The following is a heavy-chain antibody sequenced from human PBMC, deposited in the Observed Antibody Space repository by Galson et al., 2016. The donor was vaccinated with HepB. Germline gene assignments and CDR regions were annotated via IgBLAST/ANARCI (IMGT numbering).Heavy chain of an antibody. Sequence: SLRLSCAASGFTFTSYGMHWVRQAPGKGLEWVAVISYDGSNKYYVDSVKGRFTIYRDNSKNTLYLQMNSLRAEDTAVYYCAKDITIYNWNDGGPFDYWGQGTLVTVSS. CDR3: AKDITIYNWNDGGPFDY. D-gene: IGHD1-20*01. V-gene: IGHV3-30*18. CDR1: GFTFTSYG. J-gene: IGHJ4*02. CDR2: ISYDGSNK.